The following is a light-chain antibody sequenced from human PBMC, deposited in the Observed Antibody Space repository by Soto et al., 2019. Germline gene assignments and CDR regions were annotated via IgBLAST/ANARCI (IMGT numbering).Light chain of an antibody. Sequence: DIQMTQSPSSLSASVGDRVTITCRTSQSIGDSLNWYQQKPGKAPKLLIFGAINLHSGVPSRFSGSGAETHFTLTVSRLQPEDFASYYCQHSGTFGQGTKLDI. CDR1: QSIGDS. CDR2: GAI. V-gene: IGKV1-39*01. J-gene: IGKJ2*01. CDR3: QHSGT.